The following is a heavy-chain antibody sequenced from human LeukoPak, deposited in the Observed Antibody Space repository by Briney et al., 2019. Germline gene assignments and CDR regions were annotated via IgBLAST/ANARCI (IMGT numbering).Heavy chain of an antibody. CDR2: IYYSGST. D-gene: IGHD1-26*01. CDR3: AGGSYRDWFDP. CDR1: GGSISSYY. Sequence: PSETLSLTCTVSGGSISSYYWSWIRQPPGKGLEWIGYIYYSGSTNYNPSLKSRVTISVDTSKNQFSRKLSSVTAADTAVYYCAGGSYRDWFDPWGQGTLVTVSS. V-gene: IGHV4-59*08. J-gene: IGHJ5*02.